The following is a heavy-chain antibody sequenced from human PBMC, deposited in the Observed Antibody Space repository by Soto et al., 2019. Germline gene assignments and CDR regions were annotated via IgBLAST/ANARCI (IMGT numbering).Heavy chain of an antibody. D-gene: IGHD1-26*01. CDR3: AERIVGTTGHAFDV. CDR2: IYRGGSTV. V-gene: IGHV3-11*01. CDR1: GFTFSGFH. J-gene: IGHJ6*02. Sequence: QVQLVESGGGLVKPGGSLRLSCAASGFTFSGFHMIWVRQAPGKGLEWISYIYRGGSTVYYANSMQGRFTMSRDNTTNAKYLQPDNLRVEDTAVYYCAERIVGTTGHAFDVWGQGTTVTISS.